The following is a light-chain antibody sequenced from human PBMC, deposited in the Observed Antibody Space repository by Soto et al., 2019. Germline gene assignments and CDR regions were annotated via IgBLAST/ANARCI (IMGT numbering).Light chain of an antibody. V-gene: IGKV4-1*01. Sequence: DIVMTQSPDSLAVSLGERATINCKSSQSVLYSSNNKNYLAWYQQKPGQPPKLLIYWASTREAGVPDRFSGSGSGTDFTLTISSLQAEDVAVYYCQQYTGPWTFGQGPKVEIK. CDR3: QQYTGPWT. CDR1: QSVLYSSNNKNY. CDR2: WAS. J-gene: IGKJ1*01.